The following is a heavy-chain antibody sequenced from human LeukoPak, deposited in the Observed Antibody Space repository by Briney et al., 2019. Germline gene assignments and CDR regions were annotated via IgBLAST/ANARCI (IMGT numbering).Heavy chain of an antibody. CDR1: GFTFSSYA. V-gene: IGHV3-7*01. CDR3: ARDQDAFDI. Sequence: GGSLRLSCAASGFTFSSYAMSWVRQAPGKGLEWVANIKQDGSEKYYVDSVKGRFTISRDNAKNSLYLQMNSLRAEDTAVYYCARDQDAFDIWGQGTMATVSS. CDR2: IKQDGSEK. J-gene: IGHJ3*02.